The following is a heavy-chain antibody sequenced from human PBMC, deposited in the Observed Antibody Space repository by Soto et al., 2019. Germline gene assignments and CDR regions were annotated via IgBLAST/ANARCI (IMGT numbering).Heavy chain of an antibody. D-gene: IGHD3-10*01. CDR1: GFTFSSYW. CDR3: ARGIRNYYGSDY. J-gene: IGHJ4*02. CDR2: INSDGSST. Sequence: GGSLRLSCAASGFTFSSYWMHWVRQAPGKGLEWVSRINSDGSSTSYADIVKGRFTISRDNAKNTVYLQMNSLRAEDTALYYCARGIRNYYGSDYWGQGTLVTVSS. V-gene: IGHV3-74*01.